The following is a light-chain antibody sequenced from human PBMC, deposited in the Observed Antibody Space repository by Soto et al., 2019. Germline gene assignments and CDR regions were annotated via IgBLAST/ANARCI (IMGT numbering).Light chain of an antibody. CDR2: AAS. CDR3: QQSYSPPPIT. J-gene: IGKJ5*01. V-gene: IGKV1-39*01. CDR1: QSISSY. Sequence: DIHMTLSPSSLSASVGHRVTIACRASQSISSYLNWYQQRPGKAPKLLIYAASSLQSGVPSRFGGSGSGTDFSLTISSLQPEDSATYYCQQSYSPPPITFGQGTRLEIK.